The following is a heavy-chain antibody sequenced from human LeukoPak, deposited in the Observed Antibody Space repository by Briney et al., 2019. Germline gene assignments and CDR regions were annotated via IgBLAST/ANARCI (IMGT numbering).Heavy chain of an antibody. CDR1: GDSVSSNNGA. V-gene: IGHV6-1*01. CDR3: ARDVGSSGWYTFDY. D-gene: IGHD6-19*01. Sequence: PSQTLSVTCAISGDSVSSNNGAWNWIRQSPWRGLEWLGRTYYRSKWYNDYAVSMKGRITINPDTSKNQFSLQLNSLTPDDTAVYYCARDVGSSGWYTFDYWGQGTLVTVSS. CDR2: TYYRSKWYN. J-gene: IGHJ4*02.